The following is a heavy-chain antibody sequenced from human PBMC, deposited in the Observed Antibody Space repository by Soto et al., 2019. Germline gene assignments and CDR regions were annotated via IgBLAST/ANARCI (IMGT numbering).Heavy chain of an antibody. CDR3: ARLVVVAPGANV. Sequence: PSETLSLTCSVSGGSVSYTSYYWGWIRQPPGKGLEWVGGIFYTGTTYYNPSLKDRLSISVDTSKNSFSLILTSVTAADTAVYFCARLVVVAPGANVWGQGALVTVSS. J-gene: IGHJ4*02. CDR1: GGSVSYTSYY. CDR2: IFYTGTT. D-gene: IGHD2-21*01. V-gene: IGHV4-39*01.